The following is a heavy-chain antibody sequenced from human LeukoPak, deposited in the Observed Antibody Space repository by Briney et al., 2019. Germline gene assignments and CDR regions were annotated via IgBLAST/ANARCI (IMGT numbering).Heavy chain of an antibody. D-gene: IGHD4/OR15-4a*01. J-gene: IGHJ4*02. V-gene: IGHV7-4-1*02. CDR3: AAAGANGFDY. CDR2: INTNTGNP. Sequence: ASVKVSCKASGYTFTNYALNWVRQAPGQGLEWMGWINTNTGNPTYAQGFTGRFVFSLDTSVSTAYLQISSLKAEDTAVSYCAAAGANGFDYWGQGTLVTVSS. CDR1: GYTFTNYA.